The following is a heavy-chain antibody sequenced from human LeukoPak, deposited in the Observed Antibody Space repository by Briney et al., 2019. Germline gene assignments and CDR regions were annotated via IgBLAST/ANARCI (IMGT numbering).Heavy chain of an antibody. D-gene: IGHD2-21*02. V-gene: IGHV4-34*01. J-gene: IGHJ6*03. CDR1: GGSFSGYD. Sequence: KASETLSLTCGVDGGSFSGYDWTWVRQPPGKGLEWIGQINYGGDTNYNPSLKSRVTISVDTSKNQFSLKVTFVTAADTAAYYCARGLGWQVTPMGLFYMDVWGEGATVIVSS. CDR2: INYGGDT. CDR3: ARGLGWQVTPMGLFYMDV.